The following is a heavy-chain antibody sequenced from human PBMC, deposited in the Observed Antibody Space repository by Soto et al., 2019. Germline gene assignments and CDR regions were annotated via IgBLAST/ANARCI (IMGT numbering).Heavy chain of an antibody. V-gene: IGHV5-10-1*01. J-gene: IGHJ6*02. CDR2: IDPSDSYT. Sequence: NPGESLKISCKGSGYSFPSYWIGWVRQMPGKGREWMGRIDPSDSYTNYSPSFQGHVTISADKSISTAYLQWSSLKASDTAMYYCASYYYGSGSPAGGYYYYGMDVWGQGTTVTVSS. D-gene: IGHD3-10*01. CDR1: GYSFPSYW. CDR3: ASYYYGSGSPAGGYYYYGMDV.